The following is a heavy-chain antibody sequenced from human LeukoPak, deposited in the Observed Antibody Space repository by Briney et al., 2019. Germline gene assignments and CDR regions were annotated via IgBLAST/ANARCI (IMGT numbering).Heavy chain of an antibody. D-gene: IGHD1-26*01. V-gene: IGHV5-51*01. CDR2: IYPGDYDT. J-gene: IGHJ3*02. CDR3: ARPIVGAHDAFDI. Sequence: GESLKISCKASGYSFTSYWIGWVRQIPGKVLEWMWIIYPGDYDTRYSPSFQGQVTISADKSSSTAYLQWSSLKASDTAMYYCARPIVGAHDAFDIWGQGTMVSVSS. CDR1: GYSFTSYW.